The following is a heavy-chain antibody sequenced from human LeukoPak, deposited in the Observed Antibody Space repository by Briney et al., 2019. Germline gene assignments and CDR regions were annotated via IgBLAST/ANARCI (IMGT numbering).Heavy chain of an antibody. D-gene: IGHD5-12*01. V-gene: IGHV4-38-2*02. CDR2: IYHSGST. CDR1: GYSISSGYY. CDR3: ASHYRAYDPLDS. Sequence: SETLSLTCTVSGYSISSGYYWGWIRQPPGKGLEWIGSIYHSGSTYYNPSLKSRVTISVDTSKNQFSLKLSSVTAADTAVYYCASHYRAYDPLDSWGQGTLVTVSS. J-gene: IGHJ4*02.